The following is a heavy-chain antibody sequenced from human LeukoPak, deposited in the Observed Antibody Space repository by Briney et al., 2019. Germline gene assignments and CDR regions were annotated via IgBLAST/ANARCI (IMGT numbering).Heavy chain of an antibody. CDR2: VYASGSP. D-gene: IGHD3-22*01. V-gene: IGHV4-39*01. CDR3: ATNKTMMTAAGMFDP. CDR1: GASIRTSTYY. Sequence: SETLSLTCTVSGASIRTSTYYWGWLRQPPGKVLEWIGSVYASGSPYYNPSFKSRLTISVDASKNQISLRLRSVTASDTAVYYCATNKTMMTAAGMFDPWGPGTLVTVSS. J-gene: IGHJ5*02.